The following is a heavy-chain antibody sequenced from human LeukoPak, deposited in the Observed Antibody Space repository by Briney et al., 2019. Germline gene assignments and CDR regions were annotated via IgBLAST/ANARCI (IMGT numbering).Heavy chain of an antibody. D-gene: IGHD2-15*01. V-gene: IGHV4-59*01. CDR3: ARGRGGGGTSNNWFDP. J-gene: IGHJ5*02. Sequence: PSETLSPTCTVSGASISGYYWSWIRQPPGKGLDYIGYIYYTGNTNYNPSLKSRVTISVDTSKNQFSLKLSAVTAADTAVYYCARGRGGGGTSNNWFDPWGQGTHVIVSS. CDR2: IYYTGNT. CDR1: GASISGYY.